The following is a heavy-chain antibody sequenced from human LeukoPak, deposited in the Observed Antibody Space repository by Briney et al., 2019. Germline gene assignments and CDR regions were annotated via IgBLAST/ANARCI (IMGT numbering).Heavy chain of an antibody. CDR1: GFTFSSYG. CDR3: AKYLWFGELLDSYYYGMDV. Sequence: GSLKLSCGASGFTFSSYGMHWVRQAPGKGLEWVAVISLDGSNKYYADSVKGRFTISRDNSKNTLYLQMNSLRAENTALYYCAKYLWFGELLDSYYYGMDVWGQGTTVTVSS. J-gene: IGHJ6*02. CDR2: ISLDGSNK. V-gene: IGHV3-30*18. D-gene: IGHD3-10*01.